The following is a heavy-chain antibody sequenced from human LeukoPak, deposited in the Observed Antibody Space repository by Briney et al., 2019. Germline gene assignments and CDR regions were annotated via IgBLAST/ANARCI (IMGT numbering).Heavy chain of an antibody. CDR1: GFTFSSDW. Sequence: GGSLRLSCAASGFTFSSDWMSWGRQAPGKGLEWVAKINQDGSERYYADSVKGRFTISRDNAKNSLSLEMNSLRAGDTAVYYCARDRWDLDYWGQGTLVTVSS. CDR2: INQDGSER. D-gene: IGHD1-26*01. J-gene: IGHJ4*02. V-gene: IGHV3-7*01. CDR3: ARDRWDLDY.